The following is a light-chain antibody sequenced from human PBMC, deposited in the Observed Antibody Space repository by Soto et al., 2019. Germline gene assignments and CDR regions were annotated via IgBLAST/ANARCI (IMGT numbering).Light chain of an antibody. CDR1: QSILYSSSNKNF. CDR3: QQYYNTPLT. Sequence: DIVMTQSPDSLAVSLGERATINCKSSQSILYSSSNKNFLAWYQQKPGQPPKLLLYWASTRESGVPDRFSGSGSGTDFTLTINSLQAGDVAVYYCQQYYNTPLTFGPGTKVDSK. V-gene: IGKV4-1*01. J-gene: IGKJ3*01. CDR2: WAS.